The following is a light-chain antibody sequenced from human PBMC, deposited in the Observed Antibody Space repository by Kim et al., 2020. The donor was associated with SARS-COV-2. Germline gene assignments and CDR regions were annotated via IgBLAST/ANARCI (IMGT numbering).Light chain of an antibody. Sequence: ELTQPPSASGTPGQRVTISCSGSSPNIGSNTVNWYQQLPGTAPKLLIYSNNQRPSGVPDRFSGSKSGTSASLAISGLQSEDEADYYCAAWDDSLDGWVFGGGTQLTVL. CDR1: SPNIGSNT. V-gene: IGLV1-44*01. J-gene: IGLJ3*02. CDR3: AAWDDSLDGWV. CDR2: SNN.